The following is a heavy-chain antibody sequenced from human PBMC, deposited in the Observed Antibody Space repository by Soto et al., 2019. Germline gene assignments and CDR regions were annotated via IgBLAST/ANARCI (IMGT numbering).Heavy chain of an antibody. CDR2: ISHDGSDK. V-gene: IGHV3-30*03. Sequence: QVQLVESGGGVVQPGRSLRLSCAASGFAFTSYGMHWVREGPDKGLEWVAIISHDGSDKYYADSVKGRFTISRDNSKSQQYLQMNSLRPEDMALYYCVRGQYYFDYRGEGTLVIISS. J-gene: IGHJ4*02. CDR1: GFAFTSYG. CDR3: VRGQYYFDY.